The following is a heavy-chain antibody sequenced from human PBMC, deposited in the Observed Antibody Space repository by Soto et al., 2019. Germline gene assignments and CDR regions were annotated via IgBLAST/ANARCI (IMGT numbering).Heavy chain of an antibody. V-gene: IGHV4-34*01. CDR1: GGSFSGYY. D-gene: IGHD6-19*01. CDR2: INHSGST. CDR3: AGSSSGADYYYGMDV. J-gene: IGHJ6*02. Sequence: PSETLSLTCAVYGGSFSGYYWSWIRQPPGKGLEWIGEINHSGSTNYNPSLKSRVTISVDTSKNQFSLKLSSVTAADTAVYYCAGSSSGADYYYGMDVWGQGTTVTVSS.